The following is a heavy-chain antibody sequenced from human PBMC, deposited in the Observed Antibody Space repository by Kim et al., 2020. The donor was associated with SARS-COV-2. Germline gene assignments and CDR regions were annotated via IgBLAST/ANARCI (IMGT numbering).Heavy chain of an antibody. CDR3: ARGGHGSNGGLVWCDP. CDR2: IYYNGKT. CDR1: SDSTSHHF. Sequence: SETLSLTCTVSSDSTSHHFWVCMRQPPRKGREFIGHIYYNGKTIYNRSLKSRVTISIDTSKTQFSLRLTSVTAADTAFYYCARGGHGSNGGLVWCDPWGQGTLVTFSS. V-gene: IGHV4-59*11. J-gene: IGHJ5*02. D-gene: IGHD3-22*01.